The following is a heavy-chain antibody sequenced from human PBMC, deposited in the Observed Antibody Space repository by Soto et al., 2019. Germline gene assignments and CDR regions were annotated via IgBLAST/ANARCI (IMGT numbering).Heavy chain of an antibody. CDR1: GYTFTSYD. V-gene: IGHV1-8*01. Sequence: GASVKVSCKASGYTFTSYDINWVRQATGQGLEWMGWMNPNSGNTGYAQKFQGRVTMTRNTSISTAYMELSSLRSEDTAVYYCARDRDDYGEGAFDIWGQGTMVTVSS. J-gene: IGHJ3*02. CDR3: ARDRDDYGEGAFDI. D-gene: IGHD4-17*01. CDR2: MNPNSGNT.